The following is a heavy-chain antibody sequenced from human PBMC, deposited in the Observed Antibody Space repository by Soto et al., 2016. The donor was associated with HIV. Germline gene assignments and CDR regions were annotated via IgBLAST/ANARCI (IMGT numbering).Heavy chain of an antibody. CDR1: GFTFSGSA. D-gene: IGHD2-21*02. CDR3: TTGTDRGLTYYYYYGMDV. Sequence: EVQLVESGEAWSSLGSLKLSCAASGFTFSGSAMHWVRQASGKGLEWVGRIRSKANNYATAYAASVKGRFTISRDDSKNTAYLQMDSLKTEDTAVYYCTTGTDRGLTYYYYYGMDVWGQGTSVTVSS. CDR2: IRSKANNYAT. V-gene: IGHV3-73*01. J-gene: IGHJ6*02.